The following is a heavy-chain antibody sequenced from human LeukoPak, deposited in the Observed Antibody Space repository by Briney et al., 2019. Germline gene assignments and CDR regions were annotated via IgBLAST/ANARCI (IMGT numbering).Heavy chain of an antibody. V-gene: IGHV3-23*01. J-gene: IGHJ4*02. CDR2: ISGSGGST. D-gene: IGHD2-21*01. Sequence: GGSLRLSCAASGFTFSSYAMSWVRQAPGKGLEWVSAISGSGGSTYYADSVKGRFTISRDNSKNTLYLPMNSLRAEDRAVYYGAKDPPGFVVQMGGGQGTLFTVSS. CDR1: GFTFSSYA. CDR3: AKDPPGFVVQMG.